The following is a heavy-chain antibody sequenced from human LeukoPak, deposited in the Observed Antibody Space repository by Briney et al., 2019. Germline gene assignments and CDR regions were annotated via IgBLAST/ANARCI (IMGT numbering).Heavy chain of an antibody. CDR3: ARGGGRTGTRENDY. J-gene: IGHJ4*02. Sequence: ASVKVSCKASGYNFNIYGITWVRQAPGQGLEWMGWISGYNGNTNYAQRLQGRVTMTIDTSTNIGYMELRSLTSDDTAVYYCARGGGRTGTRENDYWGQGTLVTVSS. CDR1: GYNFNIYG. V-gene: IGHV1-18*01. CDR2: ISGYNGNT. D-gene: IGHD7-27*01.